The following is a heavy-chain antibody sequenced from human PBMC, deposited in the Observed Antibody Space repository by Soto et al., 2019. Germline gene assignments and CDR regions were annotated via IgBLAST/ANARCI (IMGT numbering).Heavy chain of an antibody. J-gene: IGHJ4*02. CDR1: GYSITSGFY. CDR2: ISYSAKT. Sequence: SETLSLTCGVSGYSITSGFYWGWVRKSPGKGLEWIGTISYSAKTFYNPSLASRFSMAVDSSKNQFSLRLTSVTAADTALYYCTRGAGAPWVRFDSWGRGILVTSPQ. D-gene: IGHD3-16*01. V-gene: IGHV4-38-2*01. CDR3: TRGAGAPWVRFDS.